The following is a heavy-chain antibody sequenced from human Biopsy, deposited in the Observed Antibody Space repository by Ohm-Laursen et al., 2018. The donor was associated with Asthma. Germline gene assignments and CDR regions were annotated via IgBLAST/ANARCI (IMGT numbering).Heavy chain of an antibody. Sequence: SLRLSCTASGFTFSSYGMHWVRQAPGKGLEWVAVISYDGSNKYYADSVKGRFTISIDNSKNTLYLQMNSLRAEDTAVYYCASQSSGPDFWSGYYCFDYWGQGTLVTVSS. J-gene: IGHJ4*02. V-gene: IGHV3-30*03. CDR1: GFTFSSYG. CDR2: ISYDGSNK. CDR3: ASQSSGPDFWSGYYCFDY. D-gene: IGHD3-3*01.